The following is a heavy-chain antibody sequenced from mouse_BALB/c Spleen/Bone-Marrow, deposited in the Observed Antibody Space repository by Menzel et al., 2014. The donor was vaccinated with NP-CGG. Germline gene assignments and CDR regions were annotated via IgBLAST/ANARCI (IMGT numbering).Heavy chain of an antibody. Sequence: EVQGVESGGGLVQPGGSLKLSCAASGFDFSRYWMSWVRQAPGKGLEWIGEINPDSSTINYTPSLKDKFIISRDNAKNTLYLQTSKVRSEDTALYYCASLHYYGFFAYWGQGTLVTVSA. J-gene: IGHJ3*01. V-gene: IGHV4-1*02. D-gene: IGHD1-2*01. CDR3: ASLHYYGFFAY. CDR1: GFDFSRYW. CDR2: INPDSSTI.